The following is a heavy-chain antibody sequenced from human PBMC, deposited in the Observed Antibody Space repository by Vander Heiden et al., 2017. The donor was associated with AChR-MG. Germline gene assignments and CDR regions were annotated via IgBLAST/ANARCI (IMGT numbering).Heavy chain of an antibody. J-gene: IGHJ4*02. CDR3: ARSYYGELPYHDF. CDR1: GDSIRRGGYY. V-gene: IGHV4-31*03. D-gene: IGHD3-22*01. Sequence: QVRLQESGPGLVRPSQTLSLTCTVSGDSIRRGGYYWNWIRQHPGKGLEWIGYIYYSGSHYYNPSLQSRTTISVDTSRNQFSLNLTSVTAADTAMYYCARSYYGELPYHDFWGQGTLVTVSS. CDR2: IYYSGSH.